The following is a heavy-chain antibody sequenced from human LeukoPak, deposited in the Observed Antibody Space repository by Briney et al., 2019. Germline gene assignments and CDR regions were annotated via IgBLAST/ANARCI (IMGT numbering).Heavy chain of an antibody. CDR1: GFTFSSYS. V-gene: IGHV3-48*01. CDR2: IISSSSTI. J-gene: IGHJ4*02. CDR3: AAYVDYHL. Sequence: GGSLRLSCAASGFTFSSYSMNWVRQAPGKGLEWVSYIISSSSTISYADSVKGRFTISRDNATNSLFLQMNSLRADDTAVLYCAAYVDYHLWGQGTLVTVSS. D-gene: IGHD4-17*01.